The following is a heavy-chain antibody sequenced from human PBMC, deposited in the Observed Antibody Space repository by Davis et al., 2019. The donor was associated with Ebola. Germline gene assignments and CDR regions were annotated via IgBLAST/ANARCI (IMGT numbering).Heavy chain of an antibody. V-gene: IGHV5-51*01. J-gene: IGHJ4*02. CDR3: ARQTTVTTDFDY. Sequence: GESLKISCKGSGYSFTRYWIGWVRQMPGKGLEWMGIIYPGDSDTRYSPSFQGQVTISADRSISTAYLQWSSLKASDTAMYYYARQTTVTTDFDYWGQGTLVTVSS. CDR2: IYPGDSDT. CDR1: GYSFTRYW. D-gene: IGHD4-17*01.